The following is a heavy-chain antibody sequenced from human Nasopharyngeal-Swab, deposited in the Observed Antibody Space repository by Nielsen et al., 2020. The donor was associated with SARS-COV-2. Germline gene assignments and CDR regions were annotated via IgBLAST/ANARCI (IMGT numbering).Heavy chain of an antibody. V-gene: IGHV4-59*08. D-gene: IGHD2-2*02. J-gene: IGHJ5*02. CDR2: IYYSGST. CDR3: ARQLYLGWFDP. Sequence: WIRQPPGKGLEWIGYIYYSGSTNYNPSLKSRVTISVDTSKNQFSLKLSSVTAADTAVYYCARQLYLGWFDPWGQGTLVTISS.